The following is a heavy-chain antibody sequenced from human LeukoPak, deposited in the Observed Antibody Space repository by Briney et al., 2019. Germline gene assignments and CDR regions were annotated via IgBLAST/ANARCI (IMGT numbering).Heavy chain of an antibody. Sequence: GSLRLSCAASGFTFSRNDMHWVRQAPGKGLEWVAVIWYDGNNKYYADSVKGRFTISRDNSKNTLFLQMNSLRAEDTAVYYCATDAGHWFDPWGQGTLVTVSS. J-gene: IGHJ5*02. CDR3: ATDAGHWFDP. CDR2: IWYDGNNK. V-gene: IGHV3-33*01. CDR1: GFTFSRND.